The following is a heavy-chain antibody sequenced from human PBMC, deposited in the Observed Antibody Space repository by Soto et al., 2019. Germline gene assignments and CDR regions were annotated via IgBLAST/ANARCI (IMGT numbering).Heavy chain of an antibody. CDR3: TRYTSGYHPTY. Sequence: SETLSLACTLSGASVNSANYYWSWILQPPGKGLEWIGFIYYSGSTKYNPSLKSRVTISLDTSKNQISLNLTSVTATDMAVYYCTRYTSGYHPTYWGQGTLVTVSS. CDR2: IYYSGST. D-gene: IGHD3-22*01. V-gene: IGHV4-61*01. CDR1: GASVNSANYY. J-gene: IGHJ4*02.